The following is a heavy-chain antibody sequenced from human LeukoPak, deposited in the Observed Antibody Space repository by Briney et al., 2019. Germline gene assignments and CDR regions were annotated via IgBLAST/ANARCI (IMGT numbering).Heavy chain of an antibody. J-gene: IGHJ6*03. CDR3: ARGGGSGRTYYYYMDV. D-gene: IGHD3-10*01. CDR1: GYTFTGYY. V-gene: IGHV1-2*02. Sequence: ASVKVSCKASGYTFTGYYMHWVRQAPGQGLEWMGWINPNSGGTNYARKFQGRVTMTRDTSISTAYMELSRLRSDDTAVYYCARGGGSGRTYYYYMDVWGKGTTVTVSS. CDR2: INPNSGGT.